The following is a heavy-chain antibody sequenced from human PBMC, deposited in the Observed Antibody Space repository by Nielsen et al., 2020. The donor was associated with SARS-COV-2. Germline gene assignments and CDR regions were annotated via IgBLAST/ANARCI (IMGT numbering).Heavy chain of an antibody. D-gene: IGHD4-17*01. J-gene: IGHJ4*02. CDR3: ARADASYGDYGRFDY. Sequence: SETLSLTCTVSGGSISSYYWSWIRQPPGKGLEWIGYIYYSGSTNYNPSLKSRVTISVDTSKNQFSLKLSSVTAADTAVYYCARADASYGDYGRFDYWGQGTLVTVSS. V-gene: IGHV4-59*01. CDR1: GGSISSYY. CDR2: IYYSGST.